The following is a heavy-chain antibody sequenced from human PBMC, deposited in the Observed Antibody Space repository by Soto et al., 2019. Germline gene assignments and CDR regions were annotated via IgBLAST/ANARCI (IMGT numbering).Heavy chain of an antibody. J-gene: IGHJ3*02. Sequence: EVQLVETGGGLVQPGGSLRLSCAASGFTFSSYNTVWVRQAPGMGLEWVSYISSSGITIYYADSVKGRFTISRDNVKNTLYLKMNSLRAEDTAVYYWARKVGNWGRVHYAFDIWGQGTMVTVSS. D-gene: IGHD7-27*01. CDR1: GFTFSSYN. V-gene: IGHV3-48*01. CDR2: ISSSGITI. CDR3: ARKVGNWGRVHYAFDI.